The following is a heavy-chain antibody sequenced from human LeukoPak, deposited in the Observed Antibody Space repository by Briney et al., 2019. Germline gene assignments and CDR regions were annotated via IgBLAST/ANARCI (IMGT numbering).Heavy chain of an antibody. CDR2: IYYSGST. V-gene: IGHV4-39*06. D-gene: IGHD3-22*01. J-gene: IGHJ4*02. Sequence: KSSETLSLTCTVSGGSISSRSYYWGWIRQPPGKGLEWIGNIYYSGSTYYNPSLKSRVTISVDTSKNQFPLKLSSVTAADTAVYYCARDGHYYDSSGPQIHFDYWGQGTLVTVSS. CDR1: GGSISSRSYY. CDR3: ARDGHYYDSSGPQIHFDY.